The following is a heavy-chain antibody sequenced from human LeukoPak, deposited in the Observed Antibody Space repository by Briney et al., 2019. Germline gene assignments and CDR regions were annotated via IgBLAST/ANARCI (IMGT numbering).Heavy chain of an antibody. CDR3: ARIEAASSVFFDY. CDR2: IYYSGRT. CDR1: GGSICSDNYY. V-gene: IGHV4-30-4*08. Sequence: SQTLSLTCTVSGGSICSDNYYWTWIRQPPGKGLGWIGYIYYSGRTYYNPSLKIRVTMRQDTSKNQFSLKLSSVTAADTAVYYCARIEAASSVFFDYWGQGTLVTVSS. J-gene: IGHJ4*02. D-gene: IGHD6-19*01.